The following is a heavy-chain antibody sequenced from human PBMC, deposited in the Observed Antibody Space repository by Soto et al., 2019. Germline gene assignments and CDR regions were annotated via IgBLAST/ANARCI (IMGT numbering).Heavy chain of an antibody. CDR2: ISGSGGST. D-gene: IGHD3-3*01. Sequence: GGSLRLSCAASGFTFSSYAMSWVRQAPGKGLEWVSAISGSGGSTYYADSVKGRFTISRDNSKNTLYLQMNSLRAEDTAVYYCATSSTQLYYDFWSGSPYYYYMDVWGKGTTVTVSS. J-gene: IGHJ6*03. V-gene: IGHV3-23*01. CDR1: GFTFSSYA. CDR3: ATSSTQLYYDFWSGSPYYYYMDV.